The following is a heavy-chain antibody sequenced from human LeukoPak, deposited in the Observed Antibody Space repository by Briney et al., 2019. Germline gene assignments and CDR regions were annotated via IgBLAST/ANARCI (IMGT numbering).Heavy chain of an antibody. CDR2: ISGDGDST. Sequence: GGSLRLSCAASGFTFDDYAMHWVRQAPGKGLEWVSLISGDGDSTYYADSVKGRFTISRDNSKNSLYLQMNSLRTEDTALYYCAKDRVAAAGLYWYFDLWGRGTLVTVSS. CDR3: AKDRVAAAGLYWYFDL. CDR1: GFTFDDYA. J-gene: IGHJ2*01. D-gene: IGHD6-13*01. V-gene: IGHV3-43*02.